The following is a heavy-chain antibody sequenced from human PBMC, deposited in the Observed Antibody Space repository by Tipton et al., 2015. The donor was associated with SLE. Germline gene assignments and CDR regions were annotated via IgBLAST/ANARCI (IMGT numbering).Heavy chain of an antibody. D-gene: IGHD3-10*01. CDR2: ISSSGSTI. Sequence: SLRLSCAASGFTFSSYEMNWVRQAPGKGLEWVSYISSSGSTIYYADSVKGRFTISRDNAKNSLYLQMNSLRAEDTAVYYCARERFFARRGFDIWGQGTMVTVSS. CDR3: ARERFFARRGFDI. V-gene: IGHV3-48*03. CDR1: GFTFSSYE. J-gene: IGHJ3*02.